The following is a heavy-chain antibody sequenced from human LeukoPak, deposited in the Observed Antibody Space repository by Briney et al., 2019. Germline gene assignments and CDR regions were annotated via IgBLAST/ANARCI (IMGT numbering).Heavy chain of an antibody. CDR2: ISAYNGNT. CDR3: AIAAAGTSDAFDI. V-gene: IGHV1-18*01. D-gene: IGHD6-13*01. Sequence: ASVKVSCKASGYTFTSYGISWVRQAPGQGLEWMGWISAYNGNTNYAQKLQGRVTMTTDTSTSTAYMKLRSLRSDDTAVYYCAIAAAGTSDAFDIWGQGTMVTVSS. CDR1: GYTFTSYG. J-gene: IGHJ3*02.